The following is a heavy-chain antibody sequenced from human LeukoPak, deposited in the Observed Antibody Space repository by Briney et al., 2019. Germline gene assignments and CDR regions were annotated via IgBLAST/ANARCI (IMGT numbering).Heavy chain of an antibody. CDR3: ARCPRWAHFDY. CDR1: GFTFSSYE. CDR2: ISSSGRAI. J-gene: IGHJ4*02. D-gene: IGHD4-23*01. Sequence: GGSLRLSCAGSGFTFSSYEINWVRQAPGKGLEWVSYISSSGRAIYYADSVKGRFTVSRDNAKNSLYLQMNSLRAEDTAVYYCARCPRWAHFDYWGQGTLVTVSS. V-gene: IGHV3-48*03.